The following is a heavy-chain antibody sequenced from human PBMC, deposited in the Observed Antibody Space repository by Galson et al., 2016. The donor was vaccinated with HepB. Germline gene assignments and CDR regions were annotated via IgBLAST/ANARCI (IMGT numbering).Heavy chain of an antibody. V-gene: IGHV1-69*13. D-gene: IGHD2-15*01. CDR3: ARMTRLGYCRGGNCEDY. CDR1: GDSFSTYA. Sequence: SVKVSCKASGDSFSTYAVNWVRQAPGQGLEWMAGIIALFGTTNYAQKFQGRLSLTAGESTRKVYMELSSLTSEDTAVYYCARMTRLGYCRGGNCEDYWGQGTLVIVSS. CDR2: IIALFGTT. J-gene: IGHJ4*02.